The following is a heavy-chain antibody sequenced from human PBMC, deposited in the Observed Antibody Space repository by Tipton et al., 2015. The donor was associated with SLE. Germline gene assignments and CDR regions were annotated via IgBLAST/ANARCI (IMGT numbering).Heavy chain of an antibody. CDR3: VKARGWDNNWYFDL. Sequence: SLRLSCAASGFTFSSYWMHWVRQAPGKGLVWVSRINSDGSSTSYADSVKGRFTISRDNSKNTLYLQMSSLRAEDTAVYYCVKARGWDNNWYFDLWGRGTLVTVSS. J-gene: IGHJ2*01. CDR2: INSDGSST. CDR1: GFTFSSYW. D-gene: IGHD1/OR15-1a*01. V-gene: IGHV3-74*01.